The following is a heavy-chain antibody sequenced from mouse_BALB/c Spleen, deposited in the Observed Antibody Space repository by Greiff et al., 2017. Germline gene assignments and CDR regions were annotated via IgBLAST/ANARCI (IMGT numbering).Heavy chain of an antibody. J-gene: IGHJ2*01. Sequence: DVQLVESGGGLVQPGGSLRLSCATSGFTFTDYYMSWVRQPPGKALEWLGFIRNKANGYTTEYSASVKGRFTISRDNSQSILYLQMNTLRAEDSATYYCARPYYYGSSYGYWGQGTTLTVSS. D-gene: IGHD1-1*01. CDR3: ARPYYYGSSYGY. CDR1: GFTFTDYY. V-gene: IGHV7-3*02. CDR2: IRNKANGYTT.